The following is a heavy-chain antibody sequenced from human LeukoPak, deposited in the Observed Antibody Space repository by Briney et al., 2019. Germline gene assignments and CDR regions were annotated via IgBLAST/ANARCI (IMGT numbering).Heavy chain of an antibody. CDR2: ISYDGSNK. D-gene: IGHD4-23*01. CDR3: ARDERFRTVVEGY. CDR1: GFTFSSYA. V-gene: IGHV3-30-3*01. Sequence: GGSLRLSCAASGFTFSSYAMHWVRQAPGKGLEWVAVISYDGSNKYYADSVKGRVTISRDNSKNTLYLQMNSLRAEDTAVYYCARDERFRTVVEGYWGQGTLVTVSS. J-gene: IGHJ4*02.